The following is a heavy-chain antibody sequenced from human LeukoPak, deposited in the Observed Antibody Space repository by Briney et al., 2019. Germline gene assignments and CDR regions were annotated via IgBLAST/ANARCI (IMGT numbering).Heavy chain of an antibody. J-gene: IGHJ6*02. Sequence: PGGSLRLSCAASGFTFDDYAMHWVRQAPGKGLEWVSLISGDGGSTYYADSVRGRFTISRDNSKNSLYLQMKSLRTEDTVLYYCAKGFSVLASNHYYYYYGMDVWGQGTTVTVSS. D-gene: IGHD3-3*01. CDR3: AKGFSVLASNHYYYYYGMDV. CDR1: GFTFDDYA. CDR2: ISGDGGST. V-gene: IGHV3-43*02.